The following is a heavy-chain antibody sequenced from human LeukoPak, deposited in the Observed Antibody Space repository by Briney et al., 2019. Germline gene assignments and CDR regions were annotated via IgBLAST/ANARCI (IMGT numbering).Heavy chain of an antibody. CDR3: ARSITMVRGVPRYFDY. CDR2: IYPGDSDT. CDR1: GYSFTSYW. V-gene: IGHV5-51*01. Sequence: GESLKISCKGSGYSFTSYWIGWVRQMPGKGLEWMGIIYPGDSDTRYSPSSQGQVTISADKSISTAYLQWSSLKASDTAMYYCARSITMVRGVPRYFDYWGQGTLVTVSS. D-gene: IGHD3-10*01. J-gene: IGHJ4*02.